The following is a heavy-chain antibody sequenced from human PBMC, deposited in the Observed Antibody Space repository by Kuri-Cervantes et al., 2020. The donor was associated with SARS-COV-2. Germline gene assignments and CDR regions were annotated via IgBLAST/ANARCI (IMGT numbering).Heavy chain of an antibody. V-gene: IGHV4-39*07. CDR2: IYDSGST. CDR1: GGSISSSSYY. Sequence: SETLSLTCTVSGGSISSSSYYWGWIRQPPGKGLEWIGNIYDSGSTYYNPSLKSRVTISVDTSKNQFSLKLSSVTAADTAVYYCARDQDYGDYVEVGWFDPWGQGTLVTVSS. D-gene: IGHD4-17*01. CDR3: ARDQDYGDYVEVGWFDP. J-gene: IGHJ5*02.